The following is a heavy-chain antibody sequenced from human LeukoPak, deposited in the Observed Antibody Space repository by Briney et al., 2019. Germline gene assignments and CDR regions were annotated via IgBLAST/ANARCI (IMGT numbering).Heavy chain of an antibody. CDR3: ARWGAGDY. V-gene: IGHV4-61*02. CDR2: IYTSGST. CDR1: GGSISSGSYY. D-gene: IGHD3-16*01. Sequence: SETPSLTCTVSGGSISSGSYYWSWIRQPAGKGLEWIGRIYTSGSTNYNPSLKSRVTISVDTCKNQFSLKMSSVTAADTAVYYCARWGAGDYWGQGTLVTVSS. J-gene: IGHJ4*02.